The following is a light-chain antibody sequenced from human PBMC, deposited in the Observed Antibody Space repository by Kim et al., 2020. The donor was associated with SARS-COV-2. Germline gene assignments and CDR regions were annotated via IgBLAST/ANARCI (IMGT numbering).Light chain of an antibody. V-gene: IGKV1-5*03. Sequence: DIQMTQSPSTLSAFVGNRVTITCRASQSVDSWLAWYQQKPGKAPKLLIYQASKLASGVPSRFSGSGSGTDFTLTIGNLQPDDSAIYYCKQYETYWTFGPGTKVDIK. J-gene: IGKJ1*01. CDR2: QAS. CDR3: KQYETYWT. CDR1: QSVDSW.